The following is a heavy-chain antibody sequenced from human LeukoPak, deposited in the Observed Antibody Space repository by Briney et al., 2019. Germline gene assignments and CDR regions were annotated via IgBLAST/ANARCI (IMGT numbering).Heavy chain of an antibody. J-gene: IGHJ5*02. CDR1: GYSFTSYW. CDR2: IYPGDSDT. Sequence: GESLKISCKGSGYSFTSYWIGWVRQLPGKGLEWMGIIYPGDSDTRYSPSFQGQVTISADKSISTAYLQWSSLKASDTAMYYCARQYQLQGDWFDPWGQGTLVTVSS. CDR3: ARQYQLQGDWFDP. D-gene: IGHD2-2*01. V-gene: IGHV5-51*01.